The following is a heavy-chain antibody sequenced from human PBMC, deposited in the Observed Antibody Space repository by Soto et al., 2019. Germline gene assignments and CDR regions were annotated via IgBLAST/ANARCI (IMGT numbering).Heavy chain of an antibody. J-gene: IGHJ6*03. V-gene: IGHV4-59*08. CDR1: GGSISSYY. CDR3: ARHLGYDYYYYYYMDV. D-gene: IGHD3-16*01. Sequence: SETLSLTCTVSGGSISSYYWSWIRQPPGKGLEWIGYIYYSGSTNYNPSLKSRVTISVDTSKNQFSLKLSSVTAADTAVYYCARHLGYDYYYYYYMDVWGKGTTVTVSS. CDR2: IYYSGST.